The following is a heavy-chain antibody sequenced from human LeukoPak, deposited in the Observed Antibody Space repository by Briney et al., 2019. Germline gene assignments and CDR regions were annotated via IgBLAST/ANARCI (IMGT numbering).Heavy chain of an antibody. V-gene: IGHV3-9*01. CDR3: LTIVETTTGAFDI. CDR2: ISWNSGSI. J-gene: IGHJ3*02. Sequence: GGSLRLSCAASGFTFSSYAMSWVRQAPGKGLEWVSGISWNSGSIGYADSVKGRFTTSGDDARKTLYLQMNSLSAEDTAVYYCLTIVETTTGAFDIWGQGAMVTVSS. D-gene: IGHD5-18*01. CDR1: GFTFSSYA.